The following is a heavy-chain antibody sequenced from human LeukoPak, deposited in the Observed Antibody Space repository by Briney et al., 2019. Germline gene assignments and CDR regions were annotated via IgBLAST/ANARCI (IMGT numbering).Heavy chain of an antibody. CDR1: GFTFSSYW. D-gene: IGHD3-22*01. CDR3: ASSHYYDSSGYRPTYYFDY. V-gene: IGHV4-34*01. Sequence: GSLRLSCAASGFTFSSYWMHWVRQPPGKGLEWIGEINHSGSTNYNPSLKSRVTISVDTSKNQFSLKLSSVTAADTAVYYCASSHYYDSSGYRPTYYFDYWGQGTLVTVSS. J-gene: IGHJ4*02. CDR2: INHSGST.